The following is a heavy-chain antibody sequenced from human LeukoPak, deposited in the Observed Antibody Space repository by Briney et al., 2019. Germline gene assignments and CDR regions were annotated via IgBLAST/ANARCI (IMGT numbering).Heavy chain of an antibody. Sequence: PGGSLRLSCAASGFTFDTYSFHWVRQSPGKGLDWGALISHDGRRKYYADAVKGRFTISRDDSKNTLSLQMDSLRAEDSSTYYCARDPSFSRGFNFVLSSWGQGTPVTVSS. CDR3: ARDPSFSRGFNFVLSS. CDR1: GFTFDTYS. CDR2: ISHDGRRK. D-gene: IGHD5-12*01. J-gene: IGHJ5*02. V-gene: IGHV3-30*04.